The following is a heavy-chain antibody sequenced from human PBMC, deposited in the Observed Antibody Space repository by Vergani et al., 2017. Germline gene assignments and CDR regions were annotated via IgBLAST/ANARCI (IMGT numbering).Heavy chain of an antibody. CDR2: IYYSGST. D-gene: IGHD3-9*01. CDR3: ARECGNYDILTGFYYYYGMDV. Sequence: QVQLQESGPGLVKPSETLSLTCTVSGGSISSYYWSWIRQPTGKGLEWIGYIYYSGSTNYNTSLKSRVTISVDTSKNQFSLKLSSVSAVDTAVYYWARECGNYDILTGFYYYYGMDVWGQGTTVTVSS. CDR1: GGSISSYY. J-gene: IGHJ6*02. V-gene: IGHV4-59*01.